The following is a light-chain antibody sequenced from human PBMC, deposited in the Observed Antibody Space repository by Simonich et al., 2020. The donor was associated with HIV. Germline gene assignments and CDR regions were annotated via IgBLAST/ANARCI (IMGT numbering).Light chain of an antibody. J-gene: IGKJ2*01. V-gene: IGKV3D-20*02. CDR1: QSVTSSY. Sequence: DIVLTQSPDTLSLSPGERATLSCRASQSVTSSYLAWYQQKPGPAPRLLIYGASSRATSIPARFSCSGSGTDFTLTISSLEPEDFAVYYCQQRSNWHTFGQGTKLEIK. CDR2: GAS. CDR3: QQRSNWHT.